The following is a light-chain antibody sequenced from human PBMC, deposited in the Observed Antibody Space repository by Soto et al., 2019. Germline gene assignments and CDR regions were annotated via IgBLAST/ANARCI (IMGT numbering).Light chain of an antibody. Sequence: DIVMTQSPLSLPVTPGEPASISCRSSQSLLFSNGYNYLDWYLQRPGQSPQLLIHGISSRATGIPDRFSGSGSGTDFTLTISRLEPEDFVVYYCQQYSTLPHTFGQGTKLEV. CDR2: GIS. J-gene: IGKJ2*01. V-gene: IGKV2-28*01. CDR3: QQYSTLPHT. CDR1: QSLLFSNGYNY.